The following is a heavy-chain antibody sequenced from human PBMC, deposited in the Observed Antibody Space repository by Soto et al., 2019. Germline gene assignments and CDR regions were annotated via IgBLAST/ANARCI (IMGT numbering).Heavy chain of an antibody. CDR2: IYPGDSDT. V-gene: IGHV5-51*01. CDR3: ARHTVVTPGMPLYGMDV. J-gene: IGHJ6*02. Sequence: GESLKISCKGSGYSFTSYWIGWVRQMPGKGLEWMGIIYPGDSDTRYSPSFQGQVTISADKSISTAYLQWSSLKASDTAIYYCARHTVVTPGMPLYGMDVWGQGTTVTVSS. D-gene: IGHD2-21*02. CDR1: GYSFTSYW.